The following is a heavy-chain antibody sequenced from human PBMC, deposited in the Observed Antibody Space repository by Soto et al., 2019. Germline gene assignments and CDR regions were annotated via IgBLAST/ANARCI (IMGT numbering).Heavy chain of an antibody. CDR2: SRDKPQGYST. D-gene: IGHD3-22*01. CDR3: VRATYFSDSSGYTRCLDY. CDR1: GFTLIDHY. J-gene: IGHJ4*02. V-gene: IGHV3-72*01. Sequence: PWGSLSLSCAVSGFTLIDHYIYWVRQAPGKGLESFGRSRDKPQGYSTAYAASVKGRFTTSRDESKNSAYLQMNSLKTEDTAVYYCVRATYFSDSSGYTRCLDYWGQGTLVTVSS.